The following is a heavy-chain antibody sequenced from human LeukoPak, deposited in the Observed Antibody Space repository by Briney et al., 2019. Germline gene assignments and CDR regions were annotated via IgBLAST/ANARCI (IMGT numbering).Heavy chain of an antibody. Sequence: GGSLRLSCAASGFTFSSYWMTWVRQAPGKGLEWVANINEDGGEKYYVDSVKGRFTLSRDNAENSLYLQMNSLRAEDTAVYYCARERDRGITSPYFDSWGQGTLVPVSS. CDR1: GFTFSSYW. J-gene: IGHJ4*02. V-gene: IGHV3-7*01. CDR3: ARERDRGITSPYFDS. CDR2: INEDGGEK. D-gene: IGHD3-16*01.